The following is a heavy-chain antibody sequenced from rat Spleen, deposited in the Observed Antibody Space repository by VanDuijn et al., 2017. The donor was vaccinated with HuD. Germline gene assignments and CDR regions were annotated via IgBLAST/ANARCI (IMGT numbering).Heavy chain of an antibody. CDR1: GFSLTSYG. CDR2: IWGDGST. Sequence: QVQLKESGPGLVQPSQTLSLTCTVSGFSLTSYGVSWVRQPPGKGLEWMGGIWGDGSTNYNSALKSRLSISRDTSKSQVFLKMNSLQTEDTAIYFCTRGRSTRVYAYWGQGTLVTVSS. J-gene: IGHJ3*01. V-gene: IGHV2-15*01. D-gene: IGHD1-4*01. CDR3: TRGRSTRVYAY.